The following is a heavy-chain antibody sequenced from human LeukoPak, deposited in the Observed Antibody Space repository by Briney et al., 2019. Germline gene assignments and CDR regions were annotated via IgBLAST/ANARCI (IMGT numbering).Heavy chain of an antibody. Sequence: GGSLRLSCAASGFTFDDYGMSWGRQAPGKGLEWVSGINWNGGSTGCADSVKGRFTISRDNAKNSLYLQMNSLRAEDTALYYCARDGAVGATSDAFDIWGQGTMVPVSS. D-gene: IGHD1-26*01. CDR1: GFTFDDYG. CDR3: ARDGAVGATSDAFDI. V-gene: IGHV3-20*04. J-gene: IGHJ3*02. CDR2: INWNGGST.